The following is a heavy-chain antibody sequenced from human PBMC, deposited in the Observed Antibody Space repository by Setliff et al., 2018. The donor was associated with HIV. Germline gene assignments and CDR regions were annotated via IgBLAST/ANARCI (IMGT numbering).Heavy chain of an antibody. CDR1: GYTLSELS. CDR2: IIPVFGTA. CDR3: ARDRTSWNLEGAGAFGI. V-gene: IGHV1-69*06. Sequence: ASVKVSCKVSGYTLSELSVHWVRQAPGKGLEWMGRIIPVFGTANYAQNFQGRVTITADKSTSTAYMELSSLRSDDTAVYYCARDRTSWNLEGAGAFGIWGQGTMVTVSS. J-gene: IGHJ3*02. D-gene: IGHD1-7*01.